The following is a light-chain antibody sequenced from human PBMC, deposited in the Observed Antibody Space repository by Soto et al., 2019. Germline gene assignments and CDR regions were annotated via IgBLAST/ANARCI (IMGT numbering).Light chain of an antibody. Sequence: ETVLTQSPGTLSLSPGDRATLSCRASQNVYSNFVGWYQQRPGQAPRLLIYGTSTRATDIPDRFSGSGSGTDFTLTISRLEPDDFAVYFCHQYGNSPLTFGHVTEVDF. J-gene: IGKJ3*01. CDR3: HQYGNSPLT. V-gene: IGKV3-20*01. CDR2: GTS. CDR1: QNVYSNF.